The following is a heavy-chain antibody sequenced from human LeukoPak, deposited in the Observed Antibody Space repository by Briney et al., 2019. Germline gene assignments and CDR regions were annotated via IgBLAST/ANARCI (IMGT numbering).Heavy chain of an antibody. CDR2: MHHSGNT. V-gene: IGHV4-38-2*01. CDR1: GYPINTGYY. D-gene: IGHD2-2*01. CDR3: AKVVVPGASDAFDI. J-gene: IGHJ3*02. Sequence: SETLSLTCAVSGYPINTGYYWGWIRQPPGKGLEWIGSMHHSGNTYYNPSLRSRITISLDTSKYQLSLRVRSVTAADTAVYFCAKVVVPGASDAFDIWGQGTMVTVSS.